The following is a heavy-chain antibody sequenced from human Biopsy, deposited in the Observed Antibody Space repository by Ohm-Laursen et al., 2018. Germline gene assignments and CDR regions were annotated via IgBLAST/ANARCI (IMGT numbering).Heavy chain of an antibody. D-gene: IGHD2/OR15-2a*01. V-gene: IGHV4-59*01. CDR1: GGSISSDY. J-gene: IGHJ6*02. Sequence: SQTLSLTCAVSGGSISSDYWSWIRQTPGKGLEWIGYIYYSWSTNYNPSLKSRVTISVDTSKNQFSLRLNSVNAADTAVYYCARATNSTGWPYCYFYGMDVWGQGTTVTVSS. CDR2: IYYSWST. CDR3: ARATNSTGWPYCYFYGMDV.